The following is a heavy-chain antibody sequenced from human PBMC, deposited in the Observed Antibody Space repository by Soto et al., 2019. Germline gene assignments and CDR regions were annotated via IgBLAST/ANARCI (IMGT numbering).Heavy chain of an antibody. CDR2: INAGNGNT. CDR3: ARADDSSGYYASVGMYV. J-gene: IGHJ6*02. Sequence: ASVEVSCKASGYTFTSYAMHWVRQAPGQRLEWMGWINAGNGNTKYSQKFQGRVTITRDTSASTAYMELSSLRSEDTAVYYCARADDSSGYYASVGMYVWGQGTTGTVSS. D-gene: IGHD3-22*01. V-gene: IGHV1-3*01. CDR1: GYTFTSYA.